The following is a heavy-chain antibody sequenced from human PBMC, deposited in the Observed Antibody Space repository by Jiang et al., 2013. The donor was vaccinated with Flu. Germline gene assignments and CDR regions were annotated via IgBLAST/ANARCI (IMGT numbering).Heavy chain of an antibody. CDR3: ARGLTPAYCGGDCYSLPHNAFDI. Sequence: QSGSELKKPGASVKVSCKASGYTFTSYAMNWVRQAPGQGLEWMGWINTNTGNPTYAQGFTGRFVFSLDTSVSTAYLQISSLKAEDTAVYYCARGLTPAYCGGDCYSLPHNAFDIWGQGTMVTVSS. D-gene: IGHD2-21*02. CDR2: INTNTGNP. J-gene: IGHJ3*02. V-gene: IGHV7-4-1*02. CDR1: GYTFTSYA.